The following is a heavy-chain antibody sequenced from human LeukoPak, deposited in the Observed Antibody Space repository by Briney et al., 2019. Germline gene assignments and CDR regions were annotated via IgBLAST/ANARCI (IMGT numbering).Heavy chain of an antibody. CDR2: ISAYNGNT. V-gene: IGHV1-18*01. Sequence: ASVKVSCKASGYRFISYGFSWVRQAPGQGLEWMGWISAYNGNTNYAQKFQGRVTMTTDTSTSTVYMEVRSLRSDDTAVYYCARALSDDFWSGYQDHWGQGTQVTVSS. D-gene: IGHD3-3*01. CDR1: GYRFISYG. CDR3: ARALSDDFWSGYQDH. J-gene: IGHJ4*02.